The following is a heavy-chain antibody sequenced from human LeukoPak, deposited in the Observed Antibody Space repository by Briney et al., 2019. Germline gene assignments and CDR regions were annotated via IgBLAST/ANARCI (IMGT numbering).Heavy chain of an antibody. J-gene: IGHJ5*02. D-gene: IGHD6-13*01. CDR1: GFTFSSYA. V-gene: IGHV3-23*01. Sequence: GVSLRLSCAASGFTFSSYAMSWVRQAPGKGLEWVSAISGSGGSTYYADSVKGRFTISRDNSKNTLYMKMNSLRAEDTAVYYCAKALVAAANSNWFDPWGQGTLVTVSS. CDR2: ISGSGGST. CDR3: AKALVAAANSNWFDP.